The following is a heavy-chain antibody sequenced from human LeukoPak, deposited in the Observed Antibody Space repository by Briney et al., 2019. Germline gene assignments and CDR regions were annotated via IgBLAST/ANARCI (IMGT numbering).Heavy chain of an antibody. J-gene: IGHJ3*02. CDR3: AKSRSGLDAFDI. Sequence: GASVKVSCKVSGYTLTELSMHWVRQAPGKGLEWMGGFDPEDGETIYAQKFLGRVTMTEDTSTDTAYMELSSLRSEDTAVYYCAKSRSGLDAFDIWGQGTMVTVSS. CDR2: FDPEDGET. D-gene: IGHD3-22*01. CDR1: GYTLTELS. V-gene: IGHV1-24*01.